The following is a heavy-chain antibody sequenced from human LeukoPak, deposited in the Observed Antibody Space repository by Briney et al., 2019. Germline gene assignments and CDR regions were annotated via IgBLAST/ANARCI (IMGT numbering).Heavy chain of an antibody. J-gene: IGHJ6*02. CDR3: ARDRHIVVVPAAPHSHYYYGMDV. V-gene: IGHV4-61*01. CDR1: GGSVSSGSYY. Sequence: SETLSLTCTVSGGSVSSGSYYWSWIRQPPGEGLEWIGYIYYSGSTNYNPSLKSRVTISVDTSKNQFSLKLSSVTAADTAVYYCARDRHIVVVPAAPHSHYYYGMDVWGQGTTVTVSS. D-gene: IGHD2-2*01. CDR2: IYYSGST.